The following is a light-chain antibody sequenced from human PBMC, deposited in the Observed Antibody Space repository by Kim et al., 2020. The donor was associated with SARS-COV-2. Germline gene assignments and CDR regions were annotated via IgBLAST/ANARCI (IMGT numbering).Light chain of an antibody. CDR1: QSISRF. V-gene: IGKV3-11*01. CDR3: QQRKSWPLT. Sequence: LSPEGRVTLSCRARQSISRFLAWYQQKPGQAPRLLIYDAINRAAGIPARFRGSGSGTDFTLTISSLEPEDFALYYCQQRKSWPLTFGGGTKVDIK. J-gene: IGKJ4*01. CDR2: DAI.